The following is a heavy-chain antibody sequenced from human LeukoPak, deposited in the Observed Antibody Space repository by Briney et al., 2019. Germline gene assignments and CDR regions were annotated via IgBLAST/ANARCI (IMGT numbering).Heavy chain of an antibody. D-gene: IGHD7-27*01. Sequence: ASVKVSCKASEYTFTGYYIHWVRQAPGQGLEWMGWINPNSGGTNYAQKFQGRVTMTRDTSISTACMELSRLRSDDTAVYYCARDPGNWGQFDYWGQGTLVTVSS. J-gene: IGHJ4*02. CDR3: ARDPGNWGQFDY. V-gene: IGHV1-2*02. CDR1: EYTFTGYY. CDR2: INPNSGGT.